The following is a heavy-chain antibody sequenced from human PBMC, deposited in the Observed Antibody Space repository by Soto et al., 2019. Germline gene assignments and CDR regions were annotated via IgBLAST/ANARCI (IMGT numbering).Heavy chain of an antibody. CDR3: ARVLYDGNSGAFDI. V-gene: IGHV1-18*01. Sequence: QGQLVQSVGEVKKPGASLKVSCKASGYNFILHGISWVRQAPGQGLEWMGWISAYDGNTNYAQNFQDRVTMTTDPSTSTVNMELRSLRSDDTAVYYCARVLYDGNSGAFDIWGQGTKGTVSS. CDR1: GYNFILHG. J-gene: IGHJ3*02. D-gene: IGHD3-10*01. CDR2: ISAYDGNT.